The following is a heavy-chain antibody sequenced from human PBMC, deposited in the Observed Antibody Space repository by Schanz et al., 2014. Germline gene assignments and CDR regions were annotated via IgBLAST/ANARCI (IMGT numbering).Heavy chain of an antibody. D-gene: IGHD2-15*01. J-gene: IGHJ4*02. Sequence: VVESGGGLVKPGGSLRLSCAASGFTMRNEWMSWVRQAPGKGLEWVALISYDGNNKYYADSVKGRFTISRDNSKNTLYLRMISLRAEDTAMFYCAREIPAGGHFDYWGQGTLVSVSS. V-gene: IGHV3-30*03. CDR1: GFTMRNEW. CDR2: ISYDGNNK. CDR3: AREIPAGGHFDY.